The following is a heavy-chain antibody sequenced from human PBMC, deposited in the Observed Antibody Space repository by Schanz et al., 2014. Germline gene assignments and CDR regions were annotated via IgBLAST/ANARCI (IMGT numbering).Heavy chain of an antibody. J-gene: IGHJ3*02. Sequence: QVQLVQSGAEVKKPGASANISCKASGYTFTSYYMHWVRQAPGQGLEWMGIINPRDGSTSYAQKFQGRVTMTRDTSTSTVYMDLSSLRSEDTAVYYCARVPQYQLLIGAFDIWGQGTMVTVSS. V-gene: IGHV1-46*01. CDR2: INPRDGST. D-gene: IGHD2-2*01. CDR3: ARVPQYQLLIGAFDI. CDR1: GYTFTSYY.